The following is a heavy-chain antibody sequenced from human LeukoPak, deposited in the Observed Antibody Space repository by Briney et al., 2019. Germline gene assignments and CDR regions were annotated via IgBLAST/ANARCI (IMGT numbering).Heavy chain of an antibody. D-gene: IGHD4-17*01. V-gene: IGHV3-30*02. CDR1: GFTVSSKY. CDR3: ASEARPHGDYVGLFDY. J-gene: IGHJ4*02. CDR2: IRYDGSNK. Sequence: PGGSLRLSCAASGFTVSSKYMSWVRQAPGKGLEWVAFIRYDGSNKYYADSVKGRFTISRDNSKNTLYLQMNSLRAEDTAVYYCASEARPHGDYVGLFDYWGQGTLVTVSS.